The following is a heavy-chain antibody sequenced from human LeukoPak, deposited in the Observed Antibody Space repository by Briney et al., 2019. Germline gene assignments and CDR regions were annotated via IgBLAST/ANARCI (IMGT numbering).Heavy chain of an antibody. J-gene: IGHJ4*02. V-gene: IGHV1-8*02. D-gene: IGHD5-24*01. CDR2: MTPKSGDT. CDR3: SMYSSRNRDGYHR. CDR1: GYTFNNFD. Sequence: ASVKVSCKASGYTFNNFDIDWIRQAPGQGLEWMGSMTPKSGDTDLAQKFQGRVTMTRDTSLNTAYLAVSSLTSDDTAVYYCSMYSSRNRDGYHRWGQGTLVTVSS.